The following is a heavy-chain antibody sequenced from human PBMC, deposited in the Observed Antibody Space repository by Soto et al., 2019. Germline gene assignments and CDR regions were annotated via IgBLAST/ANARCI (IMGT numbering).Heavy chain of an antibody. D-gene: IGHD6-6*01. J-gene: IGHJ4*02. CDR3: ARDRSIAGKFDY. Sequence: QVQLQESGPGLVKPSETLSLTCTVSGGSVSSGSYYWSWIRQPPGKGLEWIGYIYYSGSTNYNPSLTSRVTISVDTSKNQFSLKLSSVTAADTAVYYCARDRSIAGKFDYWGQGTLVTVSS. V-gene: IGHV4-61*01. CDR1: GGSVSSGSYY. CDR2: IYYSGST.